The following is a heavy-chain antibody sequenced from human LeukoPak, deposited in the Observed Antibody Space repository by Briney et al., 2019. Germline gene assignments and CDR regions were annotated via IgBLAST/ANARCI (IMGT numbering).Heavy chain of an antibody. CDR3: ASCKGSGYSGYSRGYYYYYMDV. J-gene: IGHJ6*03. CDR2: INPSGGRR. CDR1: GYSSTSYY. Sequence: RRASVTVSCMASGYSSTSYYMHWVRQAPGQGLEWMGLINPSGGRRIYAQKFQGRVTMTRDMSTSTVYMELSSLGSADTAVYYCASCKGSGYSGYSRGYYYYYMDVWGKGTTVTVSS. D-gene: IGHD5-12*01. V-gene: IGHV1-46*01.